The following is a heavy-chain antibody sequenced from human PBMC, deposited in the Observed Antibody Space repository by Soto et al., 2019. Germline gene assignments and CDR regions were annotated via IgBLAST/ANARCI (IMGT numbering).Heavy chain of an antibody. Sequence: QVQLVESGGGGVQPGRSLRLSCAASGFTFSSYAMHWVRQAPGKGLEWVAVISYDGSNKYYADSVKSRFTISRDNSKNTLYLQMNSLRAEDTAVYYCARGGWSLVTAYYFDYWGQGTLVTVSS. CDR2: ISYDGSNK. D-gene: IGHD2-15*01. CDR1: GFTFSSYA. V-gene: IGHV3-30-3*01. CDR3: ARGGWSLVTAYYFDY. J-gene: IGHJ4*02.